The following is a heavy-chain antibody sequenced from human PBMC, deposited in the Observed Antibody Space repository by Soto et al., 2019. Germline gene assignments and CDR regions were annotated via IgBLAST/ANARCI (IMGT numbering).Heavy chain of an antibody. J-gene: IGHJ4*02. CDR3: AGGDTGYYGDS. CDR1: GGSFSNYA. CDR2: IIPIFGKA. D-gene: IGHD3-9*01. Sequence: SVKVSCKISGGSFSNYAISWLRQAPGQSFEWMGGIIPIFGKADYAQKFQARLTIDADESTSTAYMELSSLTSEDTATYFCAGGDTGYYGDSWGQGTLVTVSS. V-gene: IGHV1-69*13.